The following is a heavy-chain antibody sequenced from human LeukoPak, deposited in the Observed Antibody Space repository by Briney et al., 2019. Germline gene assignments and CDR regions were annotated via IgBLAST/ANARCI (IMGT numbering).Heavy chain of an antibody. CDR2: INHSGST. D-gene: IGHD4-11*01. V-gene: IGHV4-34*01. J-gene: IGHJ4*02. Sequence: SETLSLTCAVYGGSFSGYYWSWIRQPPGKGLEWIGEINHSGSTNYNPSLKSRVTISVDTSKNQFSLKLSSVTAADTAVYYCARGEPSAIDYHFDYWGQGTLVTVSS. CDR1: GGSFSGYY. CDR3: ARGEPSAIDYHFDY.